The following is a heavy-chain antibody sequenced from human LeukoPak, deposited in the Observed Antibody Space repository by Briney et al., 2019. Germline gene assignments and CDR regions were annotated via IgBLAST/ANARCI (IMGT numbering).Heavy chain of an antibody. V-gene: IGHV1-69*04. D-gene: IGHD2-2*01. J-gene: IGHJ4*02. CDR1: GGTFSSYA. Sequence: SVKVSCKASGGTFSSYAISWVRQAPGQGLEWMGRIIPILGIANYAQKFQGRVTITADKSTSTAYMELRSLRSDDTAVYYCARDYAPFIVVVPAANFDYWGQGTLVTVSS. CDR3: ARDYAPFIVVVPAANFDY. CDR2: IIPILGIA.